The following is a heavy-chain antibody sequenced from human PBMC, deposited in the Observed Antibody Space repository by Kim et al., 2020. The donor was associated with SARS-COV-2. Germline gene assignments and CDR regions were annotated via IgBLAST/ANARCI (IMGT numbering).Heavy chain of an antibody. CDR3: ATAFHIVVVTATSRAHY. Sequence: GGSLRLSCAASGFTFSSYAMSWVRLAPGKGLEWVSTISDSGVNTHYADSVKGRFTISRDNRKNTLYLQMNSLRAEDTAVYYCATAFHIVVVTATSRAHYWGQGTLVTVSS. J-gene: IGHJ4*02. CDR1: GFTFSSYA. CDR2: ISDSGVNT. D-gene: IGHD2-21*02. V-gene: IGHV3-23*01.